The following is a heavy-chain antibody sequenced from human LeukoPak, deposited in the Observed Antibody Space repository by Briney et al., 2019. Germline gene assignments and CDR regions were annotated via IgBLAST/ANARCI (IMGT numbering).Heavy chain of an antibody. Sequence: GGSLRLSCAASGFTFSDHYMDWVRQAPGKGLEWVGRTRNKANSYTTEYAASVKGRFTISRDDSKDSLYLQMNGLKTEDTAVYYCARSHSGRYYFDYWGQGTLVTVSS. V-gene: IGHV3-72*01. CDR2: TRNKANSYTT. D-gene: IGHD1-26*01. CDR1: GFTFSDHY. CDR3: ARSHSGRYYFDY. J-gene: IGHJ4*02.